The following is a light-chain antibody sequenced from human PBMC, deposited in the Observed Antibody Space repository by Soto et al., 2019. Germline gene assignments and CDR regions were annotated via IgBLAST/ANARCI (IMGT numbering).Light chain of an antibody. CDR1: SSDVGGYNF. CDR3: SSDTTCSNLHVV. Sequence: QSALTQPASVSGSPGQSITISCTGTSSDVGGYNFVSWYQQHPGKAPKLMIYYVSDWPPGVANRFSVCKSGNTASLTIAGLQAEDEADYYGSSDTTCSNLHVVFGGVTKLTVL. J-gene: IGLJ2*01. V-gene: IGLV2-14*03. CDR2: YVS.